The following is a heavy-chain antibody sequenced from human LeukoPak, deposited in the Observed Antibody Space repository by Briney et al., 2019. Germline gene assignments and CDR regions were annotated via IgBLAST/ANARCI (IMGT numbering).Heavy chain of an antibody. CDR3: ARGVGYH. V-gene: IGHV4-34*01. Sequence: PSETLSLTCAVYGGSFSGYYWSWIRQPPGKGLEWIGEINHSGSTNYNPSLKSRVTISVDTSKNQFSLKLSSVTAADTAVYYCARGVGYHWGQGTLVTVSS. CDR1: GGSFSGYY. CDR2: INHSGST. J-gene: IGHJ5*02.